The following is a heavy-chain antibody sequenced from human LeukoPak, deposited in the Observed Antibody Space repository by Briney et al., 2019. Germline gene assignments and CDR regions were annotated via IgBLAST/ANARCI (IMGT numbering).Heavy chain of an antibody. V-gene: IGHV4-61*01. CDR3: AKDQGLVEMAVE. J-gene: IGHJ4*01. D-gene: IGHD5-24*01. CDR2: IYYSGST. CDR1: GGSISSSSYY. Sequence: SETLSLTCTVSGGSISSSSYYWSWIRQPPGKGLEWIGYIYYSGSTNYNPSLKSRVTISVDTSKNQFSLKLSSGAAADAVLCGCAKDQGLVEMAVEWGQGTLVTVSS.